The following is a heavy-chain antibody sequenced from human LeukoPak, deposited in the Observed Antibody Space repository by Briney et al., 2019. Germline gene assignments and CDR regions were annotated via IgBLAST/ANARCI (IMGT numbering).Heavy chain of an antibody. CDR3: ARPVGDGYNWSAFDI. D-gene: IGHD5-24*01. CDR2: IYPGDSDT. J-gene: IGHJ3*02. CDR1: GYTFTNYW. V-gene: IGHV5-51*01. Sequence: LGESLKISCKGSGYTFTNYWIGWVRQMPGKGLEFMGIIYPGDSDTRYSPSFQGQVTISVDKSINTAYLQWSSLKASDTAMYYCARPVGDGYNWSAFDIWGQGTMVTVSS.